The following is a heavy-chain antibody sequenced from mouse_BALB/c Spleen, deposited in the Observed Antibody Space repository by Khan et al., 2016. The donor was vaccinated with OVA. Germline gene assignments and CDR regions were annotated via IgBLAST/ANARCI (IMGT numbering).Heavy chain of an antibody. D-gene: IGHD3-1*01. J-gene: IGHJ3*01. CDR2: INPSNGGT. CDR1: GYTFTSYY. V-gene: IGHV1S81*02. Sequence: LQQPGAELVKPGASVKLSCKASGYTFTSYYMYWLKQRPGKGLEWIGEINPSNGGTNFNEKIKSKATLTVDKSSSTVYMQLSSLTSEDSADYYCTKRDTARATLWFAYWGQGTLVTVSA. CDR3: TKRDTARATLWFAY.